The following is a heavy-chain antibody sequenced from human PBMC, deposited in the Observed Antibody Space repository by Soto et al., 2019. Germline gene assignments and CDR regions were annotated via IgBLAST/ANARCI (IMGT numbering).Heavy chain of an antibody. J-gene: IGHJ5*02. Sequence: ASVKVSCKASGYTFTSYGISWVRQAPGQGLEWMGWISAYNGNTNYAQKLQGRVTMTTDTSTTTAYMELRSLRSDDTAVYYCARVGDPLGYCSSTSCPLWFDPWGQGTLVTVSS. V-gene: IGHV1-18*01. D-gene: IGHD2-2*01. CDR1: GYTFTSYG. CDR3: ARVGDPLGYCSSTSCPLWFDP. CDR2: ISAYNGNT.